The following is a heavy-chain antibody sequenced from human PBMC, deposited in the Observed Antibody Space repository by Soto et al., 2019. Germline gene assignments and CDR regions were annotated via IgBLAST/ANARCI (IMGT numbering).Heavy chain of an antibody. CDR1: ADTFNRYT. V-gene: IGHV1-69*02. Sequence: QVHLVQSGAEVKKPGSSVNVACKASADTFNRYTISWVRQAPGQGLEWMGRIIPMSPMPIYAQKFRGRVTFTADKTTTSVYMEMSSLTSDDTAVYYCSRVEGGNGNWYTLWGQGTLVTVSS. CDR2: IIPMSPMP. D-gene: IGHD2-15*01. CDR3: SRVEGGNGNWYTL. J-gene: IGHJ4*02.